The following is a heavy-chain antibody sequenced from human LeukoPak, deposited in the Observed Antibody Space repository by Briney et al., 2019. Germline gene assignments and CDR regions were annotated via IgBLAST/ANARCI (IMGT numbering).Heavy chain of an antibody. V-gene: IGHV3-53*01. CDR3: ARGDYYGSGSYAY. CDR1: GFTVSSNY. D-gene: IGHD3-10*01. Sequence: PGGSLRLSCAASGFTVSSNYMSWVRQAPGKGLEWVSVIYSGGSTYYADSVKGRFTISRDNSKNTLYLQMNSLRAKDTAVYYCARGDYYGSGSYAYWGQGTLVTVSS. J-gene: IGHJ4*02. CDR2: IYSGGST.